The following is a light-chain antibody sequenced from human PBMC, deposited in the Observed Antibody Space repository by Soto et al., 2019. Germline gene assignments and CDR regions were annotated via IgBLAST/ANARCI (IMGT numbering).Light chain of an antibody. CDR2: GAS. CDR3: QQYDDSIS. V-gene: IGKV3-20*01. Sequence: ESGLTQSPDTLSLSPGEIATLSCMASQSVISSYLAWYQQKPGRAPRLLIYGASNRATGIPDRFSGSGSGTDFTLTISRLEPEDFAGFYCQQYDDSISFGQGTRLAIE. CDR1: QSVISSY. J-gene: IGKJ5*01.